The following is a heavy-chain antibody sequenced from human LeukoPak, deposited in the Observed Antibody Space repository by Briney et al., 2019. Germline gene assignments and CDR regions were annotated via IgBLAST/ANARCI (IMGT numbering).Heavy chain of an antibody. Sequence: GRSLRLSCAASGFTFNNYAMHWVRQAPGKGLEWVAIISYDGSNKYYADSVKGRFTISRDNSKNTLFLQMNSLRAEDTAVYYCAREGDSYGDSPRRFDPWGQGTLVTVSS. D-gene: IGHD4-17*01. CDR1: GFTFNNYA. CDR3: AREGDSYGDSPRRFDP. V-gene: IGHV3-30*04. CDR2: ISYDGSNK. J-gene: IGHJ5*02.